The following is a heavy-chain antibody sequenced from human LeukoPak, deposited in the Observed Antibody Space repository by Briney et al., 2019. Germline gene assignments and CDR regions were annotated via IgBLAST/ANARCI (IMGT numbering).Heavy chain of an antibody. CDR3: ARDVIPINSSGYYSRSDP. Sequence: SVKVSCKASGGTFSSYAISWVRQAPGQGLEWMGRIIPILGIANYAQKFQGRVTITADKSTSTAYMELSNLRSEDTAVYYCARDVIPINSSGYYSRSDPWGQGTLVTVSS. V-gene: IGHV1-69*04. J-gene: IGHJ5*02. D-gene: IGHD3-22*01. CDR1: GGTFSSYA. CDR2: IIPILGIA.